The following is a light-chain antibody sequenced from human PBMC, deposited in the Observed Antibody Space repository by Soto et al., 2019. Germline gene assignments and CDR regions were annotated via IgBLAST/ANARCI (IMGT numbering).Light chain of an antibody. CDR1: SSDVGGYNY. Sequence: QSVLTQPASVSGSPGQSLTISCTGTSSDVGGYNYVSWYQQHPGKAPKLMIYDVSDRPSGVSNRFSASKSGNTASLTISGLQAEDEADYYCCSCTSSSTPGVFGTGTKVTVL. CDR3: CSCTSSSTPGV. J-gene: IGLJ1*01. V-gene: IGLV2-14*03. CDR2: DVS.